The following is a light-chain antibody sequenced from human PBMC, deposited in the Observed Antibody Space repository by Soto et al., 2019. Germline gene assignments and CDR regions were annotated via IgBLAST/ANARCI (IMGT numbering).Light chain of an antibody. CDR1: QSINRD. CDR3: QQRSNWPRT. V-gene: IGKV3-11*01. CDR2: GAS. J-gene: IGKJ1*01. Sequence: EDVLTQSPGTVSLSPVERATLSCRASQSINRDLAWYVQKPGQAPRRVIYGASTWGTGVPPRFTGSGSGTEFTLTISSLEPEDFALYYCQQRSNWPRTFGQGTKVDIK.